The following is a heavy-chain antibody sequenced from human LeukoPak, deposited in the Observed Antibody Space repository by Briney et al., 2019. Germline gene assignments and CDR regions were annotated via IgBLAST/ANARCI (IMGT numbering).Heavy chain of an antibody. J-gene: IGHJ4*02. D-gene: IGHD6-13*01. V-gene: IGHV3-23*01. CDR1: GFTFSSYA. CDR3: AKDRGKAATGTPDY. Sequence: GGSLRLSCAASGFTFSSYAMSWVRQAPGKGLEWVSTISGSGGSTYYADSVKGRFTISRDNSQNTLYLQMNSLRAEDTGVYYCAKDRGKAATGTPDYWGQGTLVTVSS. CDR2: ISGSGGST.